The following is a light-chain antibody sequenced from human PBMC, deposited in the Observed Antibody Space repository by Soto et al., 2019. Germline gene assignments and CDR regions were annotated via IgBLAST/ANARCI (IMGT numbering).Light chain of an antibody. CDR2: DVS. Sequence: QSLLTQPRSVSGSPGQSVTISCTGTSSDVGGYNYVSWYQQYSGKAPKVMIYDVSKRPSGVPDRFSGSKSGNTASLTISGLQAEDEADYYCCSYAASNTFVFGTGTKLTVL. CDR3: CSYAASNTFV. CDR1: SSDVGGYNY. V-gene: IGLV2-11*01. J-gene: IGLJ1*01.